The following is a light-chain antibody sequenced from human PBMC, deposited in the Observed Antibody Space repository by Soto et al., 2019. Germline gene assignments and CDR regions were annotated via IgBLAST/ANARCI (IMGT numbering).Light chain of an antibody. Sequence: DIQMTQSPSSLSASVGDRVTITCRASQTISNFLSWYQQKPGKAPKLLIYAASGLQSDVPSRVSAGGSGTDFTLNITSLQPEDFATYFCQQSFSTPRTFGQGTRVEIK. CDR1: QTISNF. V-gene: IGKV1-39*01. J-gene: IGKJ1*01. CDR3: QQSFSTPRT. CDR2: AAS.